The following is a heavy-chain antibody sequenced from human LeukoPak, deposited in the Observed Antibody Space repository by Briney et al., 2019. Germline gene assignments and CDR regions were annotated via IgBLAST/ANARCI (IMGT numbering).Heavy chain of an antibody. D-gene: IGHD3-10*01. CDR2: ISWEGHTT. CDR3: TRDTDFGSPTNYFDH. J-gene: IGHJ4*02. CDR1: GFTFDDYA. Sequence: GGSLRLSCAASGFTFDDYAMHWVRQAPGKGLQWVSLISWEGHTTYYADSVRGRFTTSRDNTKNSLFLEMKSLTTDDTAFYYCTRDTDFGSPTNYFDHWGQGTLVSVSS. V-gene: IGHV3-43*01.